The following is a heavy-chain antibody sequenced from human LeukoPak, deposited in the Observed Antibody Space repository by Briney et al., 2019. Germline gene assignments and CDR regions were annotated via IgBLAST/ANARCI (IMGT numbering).Heavy chain of an antibody. J-gene: IGHJ1*01. Sequence: PSETLSLTCTVSGGSVSSGRYYWSWIRQPPRKGLEWIGYIYYNGNTNYNPSLKSRVTISVDTSKNQFSLKLSSVTAADTAVYYCARDRGSYGDIAEYFQHCGQGTLVTVSS. CDR1: GGSVSSGRYY. CDR2: IYYNGNT. D-gene: IGHD4-17*01. V-gene: IGHV4-61*01. CDR3: ARDRGSYGDIAEYFQH.